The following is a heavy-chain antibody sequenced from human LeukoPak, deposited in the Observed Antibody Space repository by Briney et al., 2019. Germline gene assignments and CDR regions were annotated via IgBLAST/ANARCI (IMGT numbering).Heavy chain of an antibody. Sequence: GGSLRLSCAASGFTFSSYAMHWARRAPGKGLEWVAVISYDGSNKYYADSVKGRFTISRDNSKNTLYLQMNSLRAEDTAVYYCARDAVWGSYRYPTLFDYWGQGTLVTVSS. J-gene: IGHJ4*02. CDR1: GFTFSSYA. V-gene: IGHV3-30-3*01. CDR2: ISYDGSNK. CDR3: ARDAVWGSYRYPTLFDY. D-gene: IGHD3-16*02.